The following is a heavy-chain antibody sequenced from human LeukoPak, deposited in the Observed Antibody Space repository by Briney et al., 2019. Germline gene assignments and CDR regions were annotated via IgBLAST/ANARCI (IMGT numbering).Heavy chain of an antibody. CDR3: ARDLIADDQLPGWFDP. V-gene: IGHV3-21*01. Sequence: GGSLRLSCAASGFTFSSYSMNWVRQAPGKGLEWVSSISSSSSYIYYADSVKGRFTISRDNAKNSLYLQMNSLRAEDTAVYYCARDLIADDQLPGWFDPWGQGILVTVSS. CDR2: ISSSSSYI. CDR1: GFTFSSYS. J-gene: IGHJ5*02. D-gene: IGHD1-1*01.